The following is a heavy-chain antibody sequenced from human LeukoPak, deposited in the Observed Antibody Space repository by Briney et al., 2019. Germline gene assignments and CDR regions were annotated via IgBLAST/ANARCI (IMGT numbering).Heavy chain of an antibody. CDR2: IYYSGTT. V-gene: IGHV4-59*01. D-gene: IGHD3-3*01. Sequence: PSETLSLTCTVSGGSIDSNSWTWIRQPPGKGLEWIGYIYYSGTTNYNPSLKSRVTMSVDMSKNQFSLKLSSVTAADTAVYYCARDRGYYDFWSGSYYYGMDVWGQGTTDTVSS. CDR3: ARDRGYYDFWSGSYYYGMDV. CDR1: GGSIDSNS. J-gene: IGHJ6*02.